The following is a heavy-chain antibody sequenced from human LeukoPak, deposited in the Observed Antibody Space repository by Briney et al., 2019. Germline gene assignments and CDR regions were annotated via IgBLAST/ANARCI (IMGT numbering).Heavy chain of an antibody. Sequence: SETLSLTCTVSGGSISSHYWSWIRQPPGKGLEWIGYIYYSGSTNYNPSLKSRVTISVDTSKNQFSLKLSSVTAADTAVYYCAGADGVFDYWGQGTLVTVSS. D-gene: IGHD2-8*01. CDR3: AGADGVFDY. V-gene: IGHV4-59*11. CDR1: GGSISSHY. CDR2: IYYSGST. J-gene: IGHJ4*02.